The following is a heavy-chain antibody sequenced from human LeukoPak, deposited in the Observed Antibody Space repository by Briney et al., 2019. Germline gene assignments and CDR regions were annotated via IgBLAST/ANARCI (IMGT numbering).Heavy chain of an antibody. V-gene: IGHV4-59*01. CDR1: GGSISSYY. CDR2: IYYSGST. D-gene: IGHD3-16*02. J-gene: IGHJ4*02. CDR3: ARGTDMITFGGVIVDFDY. Sequence: SETLSLTCTVSGGSISSYYWSWIRQPPGKGLEWIGHIYYSGSTNYNPSLKSRVTISVDTSKNQFSLKLSSVTAADTAVYYCARGTDMITFGGVIVDFDYWGQGTLVTVSS.